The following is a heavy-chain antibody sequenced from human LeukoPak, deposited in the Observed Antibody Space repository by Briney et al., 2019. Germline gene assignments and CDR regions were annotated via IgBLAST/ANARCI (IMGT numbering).Heavy chain of an antibody. J-gene: IGHJ4*02. Sequence: GESLKISCKGSGYSFTSYWISWVRQMPGKGLEWMGRIDPSGSYTNYGPSFQGHVTISADKSISTAYLQWSSLKASDTAMYYCARLFYSHYDYWGQGTLVTVSS. D-gene: IGHD2-15*01. CDR2: IDPSGSYT. CDR1: GYSFTSYW. CDR3: ARLFYSHYDY. V-gene: IGHV5-10-1*01.